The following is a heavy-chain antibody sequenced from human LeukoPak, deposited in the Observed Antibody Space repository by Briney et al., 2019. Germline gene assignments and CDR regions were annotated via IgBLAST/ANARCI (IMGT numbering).Heavy chain of an antibody. D-gene: IGHD6-19*01. V-gene: IGHV3-23*01. CDR2: ISISGGST. J-gene: IGHJ4*02. CDR3: AKVPAGNKVEY. Sequence: GGSLRLSCAASGFTFSSYAMSWVRQAPGKGLEWVSAISISGGSTDYADSVKGRFTISRDNSKNTLYLQMNSLRAEDTAVYYCAKVPAGNKVEYWGQGTLVTVSS. CDR1: GFTFSSYA.